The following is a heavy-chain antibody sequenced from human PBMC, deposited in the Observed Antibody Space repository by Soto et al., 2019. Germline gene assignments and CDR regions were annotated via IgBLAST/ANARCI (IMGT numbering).Heavy chain of an antibody. CDR1: GFTVSSNY. V-gene: IGHV3-66*01. CDR2: IYSGGST. Sequence: PGGSLRLSCAASGFTVSSNYMSWVRQAPGKGLEWVSVIYSGGSTYYADSVKGRFTISRDNSKNTLYLQMNSLRAEDTAVYYCARDHGPAAPHWFDPWGQGTLVTVSS. CDR3: ARDHGPAAPHWFDP. D-gene: IGHD2-2*01. J-gene: IGHJ5*02.